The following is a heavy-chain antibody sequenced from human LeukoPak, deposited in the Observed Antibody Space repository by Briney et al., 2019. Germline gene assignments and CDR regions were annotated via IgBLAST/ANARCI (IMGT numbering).Heavy chain of an antibody. CDR3: VRKSRVTTYNWFDP. D-gene: IGHD4-17*01. CDR1: GYTFTNYA. CDR2: INAGNGNT. Sequence: ASVKVSCKASGYTFTNYAMHWVRQAPGQRPEWMGWINAGNGNTKYSQKFQGRVTITRDTSASTAYMELSSLRSEDTAVYYCVRKSRVTTYNWFDPWGQGTLVTVSS. V-gene: IGHV1-3*01. J-gene: IGHJ5*02.